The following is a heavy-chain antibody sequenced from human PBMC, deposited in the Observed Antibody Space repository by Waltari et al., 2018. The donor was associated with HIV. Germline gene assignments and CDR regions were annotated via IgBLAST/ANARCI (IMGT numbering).Heavy chain of an antibody. V-gene: IGHV1-69*04. CDR1: GDTFSSNA. J-gene: IGHJ6*02. Sequence: QVRLVQSGPVVKKPGSSVKISCKASGDTFSSNAVTWVRQAPGQGLEWMARIIPVLHTADYAQKFQGRVTITVDRSTATVYMELSSLRSDDTAVYYCARGRGIHLGMDVWGQGTTVTVSS. CDR2: IIPVLHTA. D-gene: IGHD5-12*01. CDR3: ARGRGIHLGMDV.